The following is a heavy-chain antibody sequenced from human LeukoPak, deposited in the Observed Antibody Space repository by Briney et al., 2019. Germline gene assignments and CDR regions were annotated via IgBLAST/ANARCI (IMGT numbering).Heavy chain of an antibody. CDR3: ARVGIQLWFSSYFDY. Sequence: PSETLSLTCTVSGYSISSGYYWGWIRQPPGKGLEWIGSIYHSGSTYYNPSLKSRVTISVDTSKNQFSLKLSSVTAADTAVYYCARVGIQLWFSSYFDYWGQGTLVTVSS. V-gene: IGHV4-38-2*02. J-gene: IGHJ4*02. CDR1: GYSISSGYY. CDR2: IYHSGST. D-gene: IGHD5-18*01.